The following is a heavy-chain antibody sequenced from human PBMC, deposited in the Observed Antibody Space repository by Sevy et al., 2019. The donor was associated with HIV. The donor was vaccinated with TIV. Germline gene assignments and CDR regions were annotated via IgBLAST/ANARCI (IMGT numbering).Heavy chain of an antibody. CDR2: VSSAGSNK. J-gene: IGHJ4*02. Sequence: GGSLRLSCAASGLTFSSHAMHWVRRAPGKGLEWVAVVSSAGSNKDYADSVKGRFTISRANPKNILYLQMNSLRPEDTAVYYCTKDAGYSMAWSPSDYWGQGTLVTVSS. CDR1: GLTFSSHA. V-gene: IGHV3-30-3*02. CDR3: TKDAGYSMAWSPSDY. D-gene: IGHD6-13*01.